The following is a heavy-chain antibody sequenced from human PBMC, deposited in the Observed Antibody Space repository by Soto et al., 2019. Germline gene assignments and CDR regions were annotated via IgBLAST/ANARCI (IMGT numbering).Heavy chain of an antibody. CDR3: TSPEYSSSSVYYYYGMDV. D-gene: IGHD6-6*01. V-gene: IGHV3-73*01. CDR2: IRSKANSYAT. Sequence: PGGSLRLSCAASGFTFSGSAMHRVRQASGKGLEWVGRIRSKANSYATAYAASVKGRFTISRDDSKNTAYLQMNSLKTEDTAVYYCTSPEYSSSSVYYYYGMDVWGQGTTVTVSS. CDR1: GFTFSGSA. J-gene: IGHJ6*02.